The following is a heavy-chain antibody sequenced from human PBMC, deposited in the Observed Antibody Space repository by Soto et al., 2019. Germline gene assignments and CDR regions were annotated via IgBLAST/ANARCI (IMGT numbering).Heavy chain of an antibody. CDR3: ARGGGYDSFDF. V-gene: IGHV4-30-4*08. CDR1: GGSMTSGDQY. D-gene: IGHD2-15*01. J-gene: IGHJ4*02. Sequence: SETLSLTCTVTGGSMTSGDQYWTWIRHRPGEGLEWFGYINHRGSLYYNPSLKSRVSMSVDTSKNQFSLNLSSMTAADKAVYYCARGGGYDSFDFWGQGIQVTVSS. CDR2: INHRGSL.